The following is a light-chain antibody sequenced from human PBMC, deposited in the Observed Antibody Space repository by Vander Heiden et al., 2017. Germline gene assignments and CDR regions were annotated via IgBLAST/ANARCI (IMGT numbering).Light chain of an antibody. CDR1: HNMNSC. Sequence: DIQMTPSPSSLSASVGDRVTITCQASHNMNSCLNWYQQKPGKAPELLIDDANTLQTGVTSRFTGNGSGTHCTFTISSLQPEDSATYYCQNEDDILFLTFGGGTRVEVK. CDR3: QNEDDILFLT. V-gene: IGKV1-33*01. J-gene: IGKJ4*01. CDR2: DAN.